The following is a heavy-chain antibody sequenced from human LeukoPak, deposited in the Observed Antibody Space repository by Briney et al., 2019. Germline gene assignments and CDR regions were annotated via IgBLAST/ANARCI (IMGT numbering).Heavy chain of an antibody. CDR2: IYYSGST. CDR3: VIRDPDDWFDP. D-gene: IGHD2-21*02. CDR1: GGSLSSYY. Sequence: SETLSLTCTVSGGSLSSYYWSWIRQPPGKGLEWIGYIYYSGSTNYNPSLKSRFTISVDTSKNQFSLKLSSVTAADTAVYYCVIRDPDDWFDPWGQGTLVTVSS. V-gene: IGHV4-59*01. J-gene: IGHJ5*02.